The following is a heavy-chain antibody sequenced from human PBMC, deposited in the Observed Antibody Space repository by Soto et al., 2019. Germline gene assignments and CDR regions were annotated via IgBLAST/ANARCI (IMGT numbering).Heavy chain of an antibody. J-gene: IGHJ6*04. Sequence: GGSLRLSCAASGFTFSAYGMHWVRQAPGKGLEYVSAIGPDGSRTYYANSVKGRFTISRDNAKNTLYLEMNGLRVEDTAVYYCVGGAPMDVWGKGTTVTVSS. V-gene: IGHV3-64*01. CDR3: VGGAPMDV. CDR2: IGPDGSRT. CDR1: GFTFSAYG.